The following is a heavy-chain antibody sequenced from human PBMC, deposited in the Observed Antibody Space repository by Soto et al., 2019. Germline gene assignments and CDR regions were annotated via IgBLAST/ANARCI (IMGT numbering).Heavy chain of an antibody. Sequence: QVQLVESGGGVVQPGRSLRLSCAASGFTFSSYAMHWVRQAPGKGLEWVAVISYDGSNKYYADSVKGRFTISRDNSKNTLYLQMNSLRAEDTAVYYCARDRYSGYEIVFDYWGHGTLVTVSS. CDR1: GFTFSSYA. CDR3: ARDRYSGYEIVFDY. J-gene: IGHJ4*01. V-gene: IGHV3-30-3*01. D-gene: IGHD5-12*01. CDR2: ISYDGSNK.